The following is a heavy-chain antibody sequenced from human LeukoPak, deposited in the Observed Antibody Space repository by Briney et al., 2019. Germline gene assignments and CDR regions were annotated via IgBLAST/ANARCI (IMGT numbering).Heavy chain of an antibody. CDR2: ISWNSGSI. V-gene: IGHV3-9*01. Sequence: PGGSLRLSCAASGFTFDDYAMHWVRQAPGKGLEWVSGISWNSGSIGYADSVKGRFTIPRDNAKNSLYLQMNSLRAEDTALYYCAKDIYYYDSSGYFDYWGQGTLVTVSS. J-gene: IGHJ4*02. CDR1: GFTFDDYA. CDR3: AKDIYYYDSSGYFDY. D-gene: IGHD3-22*01.